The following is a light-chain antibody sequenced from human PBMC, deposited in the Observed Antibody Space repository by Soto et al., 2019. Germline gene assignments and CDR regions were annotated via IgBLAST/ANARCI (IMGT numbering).Light chain of an antibody. CDR2: AAS. V-gene: IGKV3-15*01. Sequence: EIVMTQSPATLSVSPGEWATLSCRASQSVRSNLAWYQQRPGQAPRPLIYAASTRATGIPARFSGSGAGTEFTLTIDSLQSEDFAVYYCQQYKNWPRTFGQGTKVDIK. CDR1: QSVRSN. CDR3: QQYKNWPRT. J-gene: IGKJ1*01.